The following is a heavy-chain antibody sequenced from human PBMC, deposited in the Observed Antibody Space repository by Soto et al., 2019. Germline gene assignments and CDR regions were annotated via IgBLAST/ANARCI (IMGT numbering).Heavy chain of an antibody. V-gene: IGHV1-69*01. D-gene: IGHD3-3*01. CDR3: ARAAFRSGYYGYYYGMDV. CDR2: IIPTLGTP. J-gene: IGHJ6*02. Sequence: QVQLVQSGAEVKEPGSSVKVSCKASGGTFSTHAISWVRQAPGQGLEWLGGIIPTLGTPNYAQKFQGRVTVTVDEYTSTAYMELSRPTSEDTAVYYCARAAFRSGYYGYYYGMDVWGQGTAVNV. CDR1: GGTFSTHA.